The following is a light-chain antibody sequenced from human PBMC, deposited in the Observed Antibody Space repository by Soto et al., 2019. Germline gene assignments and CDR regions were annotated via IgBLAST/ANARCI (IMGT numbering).Light chain of an antibody. CDR3: QQRISCPLT. V-gene: IGKV3-11*01. CDR1: QSVSSY. Sequence: EIVLTQSPATLSLSPGERATLSCRASQSVSSYLAWYQQKPGQAPRLLIYDASNRATGIPARFSGSGSGTVFTLTVSGLEPEDFAVYYCQQRISCPLTCDGGTKVEIK. J-gene: IGKJ4*01. CDR2: DAS.